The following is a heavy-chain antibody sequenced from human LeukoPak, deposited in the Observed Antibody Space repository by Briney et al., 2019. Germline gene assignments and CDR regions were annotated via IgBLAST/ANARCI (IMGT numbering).Heavy chain of an antibody. J-gene: IGHJ4*02. CDR1: GGSISNVNW. Sequence: PSETLSLACAVSGGSISNVNWWSWVRPPPGKGLEWIGEIYHSGSTTYNPSLESRVTMSVDKPKNQFSLKLTSVTAADTAVYYCARRGIVVGHSYYFDFWGQGTLVTVSS. CDR3: ARRGIVVGHSYYFDF. D-gene: IGHD3-22*01. V-gene: IGHV4-4*02. CDR2: IYHSGST.